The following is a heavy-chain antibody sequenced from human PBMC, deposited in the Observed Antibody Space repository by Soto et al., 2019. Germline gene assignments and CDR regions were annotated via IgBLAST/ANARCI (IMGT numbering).Heavy chain of an antibody. CDR3: ASLIVATSSFDY. Sequence: QVQLQESGPGLVKPSQTLSLTCTASGGSISSGGYYCSWIRQHPGKGLEWIGYIYYSGSTYYNPSLKSRVTISVDTSKNQFSLKLSSVTAADTAVYYCASLIVATSSFDYWGQGTLVTVSS. CDR2: IYYSGST. V-gene: IGHV4-31*03. J-gene: IGHJ4*02. CDR1: GGSISSGGYY. D-gene: IGHD5-12*01.